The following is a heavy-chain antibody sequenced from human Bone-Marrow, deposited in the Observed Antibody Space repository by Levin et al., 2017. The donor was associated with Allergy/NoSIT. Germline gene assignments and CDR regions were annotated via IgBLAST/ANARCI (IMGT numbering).Heavy chain of an antibody. D-gene: IGHD6-19*01. CDR3: ASGSGSGWYYFDD. CDR2: MFYTGTT. Sequence: KPGGSLRLSCTVSGNSIRSHYWSWIRQPPGKGLEWIGYMFYTGTTNYNPSLKSRVTISLDTSKNQFSLNLRSVTDADTALYYCASGSGSGWYYFDDWGQGTLAIVSS. V-gene: IGHV4-59*11. J-gene: IGHJ4*02. CDR1: GNSIRSHY.